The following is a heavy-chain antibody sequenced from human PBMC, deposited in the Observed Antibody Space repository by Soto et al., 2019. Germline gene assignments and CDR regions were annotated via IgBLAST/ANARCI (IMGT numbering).Heavy chain of an antibody. CDR1: GFTFSDQH. V-gene: IGHV3-72*01. J-gene: IGHJ4*02. CDR3: VGEYFFRFDY. Sequence: EVQLVESGGGLVQPGGSLRLSCAASGFTFSDQHMNWVRQAQGKGLEWVGRARNQGHRFTKEYAASVKGRFTISRDESKNSLFLQMNSLQTDDAAVYYCVGEYFFRFDYWGQGTLVTVSS. D-gene: IGHD3-16*01. CDR2: ARNQGHRFTK.